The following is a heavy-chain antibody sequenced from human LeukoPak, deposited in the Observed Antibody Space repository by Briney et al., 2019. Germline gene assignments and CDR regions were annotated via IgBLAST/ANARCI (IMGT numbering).Heavy chain of an antibody. V-gene: IGHV4-61*02. CDR1: GGSISSGSYY. CDR2: IYTSGST. CDR3: ARARCSSTSCYTDYYYYMDV. D-gene: IGHD2-2*02. J-gene: IGHJ6*03. Sequence: PSETLSLTCTVSGGSISSGSYYWSWIRQPAGKGLEWIGRIYTSGSTNYNPSLKSRVTISVDTSKNQFSLKLSSVTAADTAVYYCARARCSSTSCYTDYYYYMDVWGKGTTVTVSS.